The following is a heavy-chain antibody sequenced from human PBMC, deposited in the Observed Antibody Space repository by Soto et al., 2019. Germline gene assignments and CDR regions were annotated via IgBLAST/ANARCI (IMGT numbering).Heavy chain of an antibody. CDR3: ARYGGDAFDI. Sequence: QVQLVESGGGLVKPGGPLRLSCAASGFTFSGYYMTWVRQAPGQGLEWVSYISSSGSTIYYADSVKGRFTISRDNSKNALDLQINSLRAEDTAVYYCARYGGDAFDIWGQGTMVTVSS. CDR1: GFTFSGYY. V-gene: IGHV3-11*01. CDR2: ISSSGSTI. J-gene: IGHJ3*02. D-gene: IGHD4-17*01.